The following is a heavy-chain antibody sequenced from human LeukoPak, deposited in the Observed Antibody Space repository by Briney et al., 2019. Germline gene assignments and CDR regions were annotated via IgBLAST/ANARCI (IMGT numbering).Heavy chain of an antibody. Sequence: GASVTVSCKASGYTFISKGIHWVRQAPAQRLEWMAWSNTDNSNTKRSQTLLGRVTITRDTSATTAYMELSSLRFEDTAVYYCARSTGPGGYFDFWGQGTLVTVSS. CDR1: GYTFISKG. CDR3: ARSTGPGGYFDF. J-gene: IGHJ4*02. V-gene: IGHV1-3*04. CDR2: SNTDNSNT. D-gene: IGHD3-16*01.